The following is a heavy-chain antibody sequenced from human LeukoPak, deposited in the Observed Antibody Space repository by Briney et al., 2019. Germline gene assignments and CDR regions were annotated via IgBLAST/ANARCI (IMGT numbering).Heavy chain of an antibody. CDR2: INPKTGAT. CDR1: GYTFTGYY. CDR3: ARDTSYSSGYYSGVFDI. D-gene: IGHD6-19*01. Sequence: GASVKVSCKASGYTFTGYYMHWVRQAPGQGLEWMGWINPKTGATNYERKFQGRVTMTRDTSVSTAYMELSRLRSDDTAVYYCARDTSYSSGYYSGVFDIWGQGTLVTVSS. V-gene: IGHV1-2*02. J-gene: IGHJ3*02.